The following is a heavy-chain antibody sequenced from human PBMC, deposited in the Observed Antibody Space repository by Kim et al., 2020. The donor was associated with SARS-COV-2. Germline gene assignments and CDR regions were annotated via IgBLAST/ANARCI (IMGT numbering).Heavy chain of an antibody. J-gene: IGHJ5*02. Sequence: DSVRGRITISRYNAKSSLYLQVNSLRADDTAVYYCARGPPYGDYSSWFDPWGQGTLVTVSS. V-gene: IGHV3-7*03. CDR3: ARGPPYGDYSSWFDP. D-gene: IGHD4-17*01.